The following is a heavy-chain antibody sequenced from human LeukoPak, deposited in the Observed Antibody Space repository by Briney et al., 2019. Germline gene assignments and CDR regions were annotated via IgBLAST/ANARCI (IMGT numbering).Heavy chain of an antibody. CDR2: ISSSSTYI. J-gene: IGHJ4*02. CDR3: AREGYSAYGLDN. Sequence: GGSLRLSCAASGFTFSSYWMSWVRQAPGKGLEWVSSISSSSTYIYYADSVKGRFTISRDNAKNSLDLQMDSLRVEDTAVYYCAREGYSAYGLDNWGQGTLVTVSS. V-gene: IGHV3-21*01. D-gene: IGHD5-12*01. CDR1: GFTFSSYW.